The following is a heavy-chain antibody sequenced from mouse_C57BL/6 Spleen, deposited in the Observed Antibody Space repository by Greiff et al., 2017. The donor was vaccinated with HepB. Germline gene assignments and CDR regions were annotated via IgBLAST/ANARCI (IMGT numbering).Heavy chain of an antibody. V-gene: IGHV1-15*01. Sequence: QVQLQQSGAELVRPGASVTLSCKASGYTFTDYEMHWVKQPPVHGLEWIGAIDPETGGTAYNQKFKGKAILTADKSSSTAYMELRSLTSEDSAVYYCTRQRLLRYAMDYWGQGTSVTVSS. CDR2: IDPETGGT. CDR3: TRQRLLRYAMDY. J-gene: IGHJ4*01. D-gene: IGHD1-1*01. CDR1: GYTFTDYE.